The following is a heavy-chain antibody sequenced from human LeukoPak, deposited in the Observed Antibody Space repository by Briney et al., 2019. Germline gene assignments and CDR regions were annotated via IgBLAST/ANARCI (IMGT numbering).Heavy chain of an antibody. D-gene: IGHD1-26*01. J-gene: IGHJ4*02. CDR2: ISSSSSYI. V-gene: IGHV3-21*01. CDR1: GFTFSSYS. CDR3: ARGSVGATNLVDY. Sequence: PGGSLRLSCAASGFTFSSYSMNWVRQTPGKGLEWVSSISSSSSYIYYADSVKGRFTISRGNAKNSLYLQMNSLRAEDTAVYYCARGSVGATNLVDYWGQGTLVTVSS.